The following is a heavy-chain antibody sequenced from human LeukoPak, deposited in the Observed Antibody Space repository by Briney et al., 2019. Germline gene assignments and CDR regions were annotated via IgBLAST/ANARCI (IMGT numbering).Heavy chain of an antibody. CDR1: GFTFSSYA. J-gene: IGHJ6*03. V-gene: IGHV3-23*01. CDR3: AKALGGSLYYYYMDV. Sequence: GGSLRLSCAASGFTFSSYAMSWVRQAPGKGLEWVSAISGSGGSTYHADSVKGRFTISRDNSKNTLYLQMNSLRAEDTAVYYCAKALGGSLYYYYMDVWGKGTTVTVSS. D-gene: IGHD2-15*01. CDR2: ISGSGGST.